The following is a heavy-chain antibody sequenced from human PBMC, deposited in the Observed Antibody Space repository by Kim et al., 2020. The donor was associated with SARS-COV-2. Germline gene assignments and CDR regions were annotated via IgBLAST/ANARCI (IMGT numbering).Heavy chain of an antibody. CDR2: IIPIFGTA. CDR3: ARDSKVVPAAIPTGSYYYYYGMDV. CDR1: GGTFSSYA. J-gene: IGHJ6*02. Sequence: SVKVSCKASGGTFSSYAISWVRQAPGQGLEWMGGIIPIFGTANYAQKFQGRVTITADESTSTAYMELSSLRSEDTAVYYCARDSKVVPAAIPTGSYYYYYGMDVWGQGTTVTVSS. V-gene: IGHV1-69*13. D-gene: IGHD2-2*02.